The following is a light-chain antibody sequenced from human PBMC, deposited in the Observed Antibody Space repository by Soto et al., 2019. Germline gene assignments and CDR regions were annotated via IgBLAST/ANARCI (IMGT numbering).Light chain of an antibody. CDR3: AAWDDRLNGVV. Sequence: QSVLTQPPSVSDAPRQRVTISCSGSSSNIGINAVNWYQQLPGKAPKLLIYYDDLLPSGVSDRFSGSKSGTSASLAISGLQSEDEADYYCAAWDDRLNGVVFGGGTTLTVL. CDR1: SSNIGINA. V-gene: IGLV1-36*01. J-gene: IGLJ2*01. CDR2: YDD.